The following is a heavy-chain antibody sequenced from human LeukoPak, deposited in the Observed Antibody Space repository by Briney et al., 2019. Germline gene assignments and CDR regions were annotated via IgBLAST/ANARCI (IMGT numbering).Heavy chain of an antibody. J-gene: IGHJ4*02. CDR3: ARGALITFGGVIPYYFDY. V-gene: IGHV3-11*01. CDR2: LNSGGSTV. D-gene: IGHD3-16*02. CDR1: GFTFSDYY. Sequence: GGFLRLSCAASGFTFSDYYMSWIRQAPGKGLEWVSSLNSGGSTVWYADSVKGRFTISRDNAKNSMYLQMNNLRAEDTAVYYCARGALITFGGVIPYYFDYWGQGTLVTVSS.